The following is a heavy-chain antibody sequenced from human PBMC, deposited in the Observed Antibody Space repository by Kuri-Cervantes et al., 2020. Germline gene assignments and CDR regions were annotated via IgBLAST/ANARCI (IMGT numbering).Heavy chain of an antibody. V-gene: IGHV4-59*12. Sequence: SETLSLTCTVSGGSISSYYWSWIRQPPGKGLEWIGYIYYSGSTNYNPSLKSRVTISVDTSKNQFSLKLSSVTAADTAVYYCARGLVLRYFDWPRRGNYYYYYMDVWGKGTTVTVSS. CDR2: IYYSGST. CDR1: GGSISSYY. CDR3: ARGLVLRYFDWPRRGNYYYYYMDV. J-gene: IGHJ6*03. D-gene: IGHD3-9*01.